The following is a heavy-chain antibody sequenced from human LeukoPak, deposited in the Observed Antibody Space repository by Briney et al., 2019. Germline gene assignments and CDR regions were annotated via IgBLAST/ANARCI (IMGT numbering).Heavy chain of an antibody. CDR1: GGSLSSYY. CDR3: ARPQGDAFDI. CDR2: IYTSGST. Sequence: PSETLSLTCTVSGGSLSSYYWSWIRQPARKGLEWIGRIYTSGSTNYNPSLKSRVTMSVDTPKNQFSLKLRSVTAADTAVYYCARPQGDAFDIWGQGTMVTVSS. V-gene: IGHV4-4*07. J-gene: IGHJ3*02.